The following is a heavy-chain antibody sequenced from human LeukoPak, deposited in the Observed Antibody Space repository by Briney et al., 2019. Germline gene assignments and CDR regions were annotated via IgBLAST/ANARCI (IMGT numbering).Heavy chain of an antibody. V-gene: IGHV3-48*03. CDR1: GFTFSSCE. J-gene: IGHJ4*02. CDR2: ISTNGTVI. Sequence: GGSLRLSCAVSGFTFSSCEMNWVRQAPGKGLEWVSYISTNGTVIHYADSMKGRFTISRDNAKNSLYLQMNSLRAEDTAVYYCAPRTTVTTSWGQGTLVTVSS. D-gene: IGHD4-17*01. CDR3: APRTTVTTS.